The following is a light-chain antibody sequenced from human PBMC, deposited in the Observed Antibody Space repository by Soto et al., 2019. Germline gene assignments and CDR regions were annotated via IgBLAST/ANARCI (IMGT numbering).Light chain of an antibody. CDR3: CSFARRSTVI. J-gene: IGLJ2*01. V-gene: IGLV2-23*01. CDR1: SSDVGNYNL. Sequence: QAVLTQPASVSGSPGQSITISCTGTSSDVGNYNLVSWYQQYPGKAPKLMIYEGGKRPSGVSNRFSGSKSGNTASLTISGLQAEDEADYYCCSFARRSTVIFG. CDR2: EGG.